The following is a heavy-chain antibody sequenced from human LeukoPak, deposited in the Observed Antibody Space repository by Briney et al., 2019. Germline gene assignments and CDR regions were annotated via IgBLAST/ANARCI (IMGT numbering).Heavy chain of an antibody. Sequence: GGSLRLSCAASGFTFSSYEMNWVRQAPGEGVECVSYISSSGSTIYYADCVKCRFPISRESAKNSLYLQMNSLRAQETAVYYCARESRPLRYFDWLSPFDYWGQGTLVTVSS. CDR1: GFTFSSYE. D-gene: IGHD3-9*01. V-gene: IGHV3-48*03. CDR3: ARESRPLRYFDWLSPFDY. J-gene: IGHJ4*02. CDR2: ISSSGSTI.